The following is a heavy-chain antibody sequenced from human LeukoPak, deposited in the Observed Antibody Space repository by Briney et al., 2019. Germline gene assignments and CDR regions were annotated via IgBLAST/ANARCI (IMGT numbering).Heavy chain of an antibody. CDR3: ARAMSTNHVVYYYYYMDV. Sequence: SVNVSCKASVGIFSSYAISWVRQAPGQGREWMGGIIPIFGTANYAQKFQGRVTITADKSTSTAYMELSSLRSEDTAVYYCARAMSTNHVVYYYYYMDVWGKGTTVTVSS. V-gene: IGHV1-69*06. CDR1: VGIFSSYA. CDR2: IIPIFGTA. D-gene: IGHD2-2*01. J-gene: IGHJ6*03.